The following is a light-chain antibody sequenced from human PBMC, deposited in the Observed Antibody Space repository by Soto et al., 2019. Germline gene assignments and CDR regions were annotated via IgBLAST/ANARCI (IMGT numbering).Light chain of an antibody. J-gene: IGLJ1*01. CDR3: SAYTVSRPYV. Sequence: QSVLTQPSSFSGSPGQSITISCTGTISDVGAYNFVSWHQQHPDKAPKLMIYNVYDRPSGISYRFSGPKSGNTASLTISGLQGEDEADYYCSAYTVSRPYVFGTGTKVTVL. CDR1: ISDVGAYNF. CDR2: NVY. V-gene: IGLV2-14*03.